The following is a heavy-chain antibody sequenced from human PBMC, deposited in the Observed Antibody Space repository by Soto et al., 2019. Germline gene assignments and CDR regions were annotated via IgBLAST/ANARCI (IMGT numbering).Heavy chain of an antibody. Sequence: WGSLRLSCAASGFTFSSYAMSWVRQAPGKGLEWGSAISGSGGSTYYADSVKGRFTISRDNSKNTLYLQMNSLRAEDTAVYYCIYTYYYDSSGYGGYYSDYWGEGPLVTVSA. J-gene: IGHJ4*02. CDR2: ISGSGGST. CDR3: IYTYYYDSSGYGGYYSDY. V-gene: IGHV3-23*01. D-gene: IGHD3-22*01. CDR1: GFTFSSYA.